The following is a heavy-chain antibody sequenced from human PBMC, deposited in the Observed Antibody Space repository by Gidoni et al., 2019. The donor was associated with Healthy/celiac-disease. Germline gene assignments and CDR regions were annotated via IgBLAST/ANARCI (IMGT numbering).Heavy chain of an antibody. Sequence: QVQLVESGGGVVEPGRSLRLSCAASGFTFGSYPMQWVRQAPGKGLEWVAVISYDGSNKYYADSVKGRFTISRDNSKNTLYLQMNSLRAEDTAVYYCARVLSHYYDSSGYYYDGSLGDYWGQGTLVTVSS. J-gene: IGHJ4*02. CDR3: ARVLSHYYDSSGYYYDGSLGDY. D-gene: IGHD3-22*01. CDR2: ISYDGSNK. V-gene: IGHV3-30-3*01. CDR1: GFTFGSYP.